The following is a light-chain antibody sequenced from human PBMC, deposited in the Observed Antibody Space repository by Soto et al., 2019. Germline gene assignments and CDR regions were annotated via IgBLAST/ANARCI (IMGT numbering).Light chain of an antibody. J-gene: IGKJ3*01. V-gene: IGKV1D-12*01. CDR1: QGISGW. CDR2: AAS. CDR3: QQANSFSHT. Sequence: DLQMTQSPSSVSASVSDRVTITCPASQGISGWLAWYQQKPGKAPKLLIYAASRLQSGVPSRFRGSPSGLAFTLTISSVQLDDFATHYRQQANSFSHTCGTGTNVYIK.